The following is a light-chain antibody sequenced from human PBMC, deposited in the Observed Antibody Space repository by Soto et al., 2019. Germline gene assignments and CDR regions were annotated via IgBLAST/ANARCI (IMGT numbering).Light chain of an antibody. CDR3: QQYDTWIT. J-gene: IGKJ4*02. CDR2: GAS. V-gene: IGKV3-15*01. Sequence: EIVLTQSPATLSVSPGERSTLSCRASDTIGKNLAWYQQKPGQPPRLLVFGASNRASKIPDRFRGRGSGTEFTLTISGLQSEDFGVYYCQQYDTWITFGGGTKVDIK. CDR1: DTIGKN.